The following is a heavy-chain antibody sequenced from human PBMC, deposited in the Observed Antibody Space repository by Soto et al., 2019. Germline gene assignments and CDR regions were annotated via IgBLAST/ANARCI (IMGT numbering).Heavy chain of an antibody. CDR2: IKQDGSEK. D-gene: IGHD1-20*01. Sequence: GGSLRLSCAVSGFTFSNYWMSWVRQAPGKGLEWVANIKQDGSEKNYVDSVEGRFTISGDNAKNSLYLQMNSLRAEDTAVYYCARSRYLEYWGQGT. V-gene: IGHV3-7*04. CDR3: ARSRYLEY. J-gene: IGHJ4*02. CDR1: GFTFSNYW.